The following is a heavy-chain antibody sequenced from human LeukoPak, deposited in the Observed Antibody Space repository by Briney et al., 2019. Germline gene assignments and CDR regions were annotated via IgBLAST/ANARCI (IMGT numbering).Heavy chain of an antibody. V-gene: IGHV3-53*01. J-gene: IGHJ4*02. CDR1: GFTVSSNS. D-gene: IGHD6-13*01. Sequence: GGSLRLSCTASGFTVSSNSMSWVRQAPGKGLEWVSVIYSGGSTYYADSVKGRFTISRDNSKNTLYLQMNSLRAEDTAVYHCARDRPIVGAGYYFDYWGQGTLVTVSS. CDR2: IYSGGST. CDR3: ARDRPIVGAGYYFDY.